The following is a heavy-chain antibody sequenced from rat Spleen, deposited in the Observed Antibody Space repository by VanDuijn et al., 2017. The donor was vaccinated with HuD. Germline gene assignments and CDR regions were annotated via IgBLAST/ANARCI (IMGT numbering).Heavy chain of an antibody. J-gene: IGHJ3*01. CDR3: ASRTGNWFAY. D-gene: IGHD5-1*01. CDR1: GFTFSNYY. V-gene: IGHV5-25*01. Sequence: EVQLVESDGGLVQPGRSLKLSCAASGFTFSNYYMAWVRQAPTKGLEWVASINPGGGNTYYRGSVKGRFTISRDNVKSILYLQMDSLRSEDTATYYCASRTGNWFAYWGQGTLVTVSS. CDR2: INPGGGNT.